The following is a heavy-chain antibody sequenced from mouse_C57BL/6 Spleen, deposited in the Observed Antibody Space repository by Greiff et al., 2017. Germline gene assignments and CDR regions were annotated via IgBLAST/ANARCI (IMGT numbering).Heavy chain of an antibody. D-gene: IGHD3-3*01. Sequence: VQLQQPGAELVKPGASVKLSCKASGYTFTSYWMQWVNQRPGQGLEWIGEIDPSDSYTNYNQKFKGKATLTVDTSSSTAYMQLSSLTSEASAVYYWAWGQPADYWGQGTTLTVSS. J-gene: IGHJ2*01. CDR1: GYTFTSYW. V-gene: IGHV1-50*01. CDR2: IDPSDSYT. CDR3: AWGQPADY.